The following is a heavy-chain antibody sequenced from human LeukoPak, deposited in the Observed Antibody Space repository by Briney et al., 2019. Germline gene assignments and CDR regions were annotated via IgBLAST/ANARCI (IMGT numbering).Heavy chain of an antibody. V-gene: IGHV3-30*02. CDR1: GFTFSSYG. D-gene: IGHD3-22*01. Sequence: GGSLRLSCAASGFTFSSYGMHWVRQAPGKGLEWVAFIRNDGSNKYYADSVKGRFTISRDNSKNTLYLQMNSLRAEDTAVYYCAKDTTPATYYYDSSGYLHNFDYWGQGTLVTVSS. CDR2: IRNDGSNK. J-gene: IGHJ4*02. CDR3: AKDTTPATYYYDSSGYLHNFDY.